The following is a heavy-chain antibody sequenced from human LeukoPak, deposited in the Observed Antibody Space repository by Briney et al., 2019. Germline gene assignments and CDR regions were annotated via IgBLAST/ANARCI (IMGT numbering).Heavy chain of an antibody. V-gene: IGHV3-30*18. Sequence: QSGGSLRLSCAASGFTFSSYVMNWVRQTPGKGLEWVAVISSDGSNKYYSESVKGRFTISRDNSKNTLFVQMDSLRPEDTAVYYCAKIARGSTWYVDHWGQGTLVTVSS. J-gene: IGHJ4*02. D-gene: IGHD3-16*01. CDR2: ISSDGSNK. CDR1: GFTFSSYV. CDR3: AKIARGSTWYVDH.